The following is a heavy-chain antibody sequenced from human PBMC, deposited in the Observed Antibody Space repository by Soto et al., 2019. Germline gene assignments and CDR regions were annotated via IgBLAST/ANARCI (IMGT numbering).Heavy chain of an antibody. V-gene: IGHV3-23*01. Sequence: EVQLLESGGGLVQPGGSLRLSCAASGFTFSSYAMSWVRQALGKGLEWVSAISGSGGSTYYADSVKGRFTVSGDNSKNSLYLQMNSLRAEDTAVYYCAKDTAMGKGKYYFDYWGQGTLVTVSS. J-gene: IGHJ4*02. D-gene: IGHD5-18*01. CDR1: GFTFSSYA. CDR3: AKDTAMGKGKYYFDY. CDR2: ISGSGGST.